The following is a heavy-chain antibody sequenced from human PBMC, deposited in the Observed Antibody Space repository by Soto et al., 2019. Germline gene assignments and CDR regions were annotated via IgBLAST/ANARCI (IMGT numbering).Heavy chain of an antibody. Sequence: SETLSLTCTVSGGSISSYYWSWIRQPPGKGLEWIGYIYYSGSTNYNPSLKSRVTISVDTSKNQFSLKLSSVTAADTAVYYCARSVCRWGQGSLVTVSS. V-gene: IGHV4-59*08. CDR3: ARSVCR. CDR1: GGSISSYY. CDR2: IYYSGST. J-gene: IGHJ4*02.